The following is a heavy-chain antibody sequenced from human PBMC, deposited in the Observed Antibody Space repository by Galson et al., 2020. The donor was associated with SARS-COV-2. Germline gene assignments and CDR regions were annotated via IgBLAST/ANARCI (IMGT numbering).Heavy chain of an antibody. CDR3: ARDKGYCSGGSCYAGAEAYYFDY. CDR2: ISYDGSNK. D-gene: IGHD2-15*01. CDR1: GFTSSSYA. V-gene: IGHV3-30*01. J-gene: IGHJ4*02. Sequence: GESLKISCAASGFTSSSYAMHWVSQAPGKGLERVAVISYDGSNKYYADSVKSRFTISRDNSKNTLYLQMNSLRAEDTAVYYCARDKGYCSGGSCYAGAEAYYFDYWGQGTLVTVSS.